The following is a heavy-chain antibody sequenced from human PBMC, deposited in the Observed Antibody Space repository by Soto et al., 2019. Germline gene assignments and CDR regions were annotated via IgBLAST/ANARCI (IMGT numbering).Heavy chain of an antibody. CDR2: ISAYNGNT. CDR3: ARDVYDIVVVPAAISDYYYMDV. J-gene: IGHJ6*03. V-gene: IGHV1-18*01. Sequence: GASVKVSCKASGYTFTSYGINWVRQAPGQGLEWMGWISAYNGNTNYAQKLQGRVTMTTDTSTSTAYMELRSLRSDDTAVYYCARDVYDIVVVPAAISDYYYMDVWGKGTTVTVSS. D-gene: IGHD2-2*01. CDR1: GYTFTSYG.